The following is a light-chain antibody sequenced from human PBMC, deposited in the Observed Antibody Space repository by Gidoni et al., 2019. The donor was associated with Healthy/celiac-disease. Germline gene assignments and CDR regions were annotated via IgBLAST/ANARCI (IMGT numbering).Light chain of an antibody. Sequence: IVLTQSPGTLSWSPGDRATLSCRASQSVTSSYLAWYQQKPGQAPRLLIYGASSRATGISDSFSGSGSGTDFTLTIIRLEPEDFAVYYCQQYGSSPYTFGQGTKLEIK. J-gene: IGKJ2*01. CDR3: QQYGSSPYT. CDR1: QSVTSSY. V-gene: IGKV3-20*01. CDR2: GAS.